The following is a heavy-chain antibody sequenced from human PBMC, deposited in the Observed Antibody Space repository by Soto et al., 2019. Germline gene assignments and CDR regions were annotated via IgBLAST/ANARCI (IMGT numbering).Heavy chain of an antibody. CDR3: AREVAIVVVPAVVRWFPP. D-gene: IGHD2-2*01. Sequence: PSEAPALTWAAYGESFSGYYWSWIRQPPGKGLEWIGQINHSGSTNYNPSLKSRVTISVDTSKHHFSLKLSSVAAADTAVYYCAREVAIVVVPAVVRWFPPWAQLTLVTVPS. CDR2: INHSGST. V-gene: IGHV4-34*01. J-gene: IGHJ5*02. CDR1: GESFSGYY.